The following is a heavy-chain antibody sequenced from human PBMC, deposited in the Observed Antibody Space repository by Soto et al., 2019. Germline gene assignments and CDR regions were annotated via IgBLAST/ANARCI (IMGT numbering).Heavy chain of an antibody. D-gene: IGHD6-19*01. J-gene: IGHJ4*02. CDR1: GFNVSDNY. CDR2: FFTGGST. V-gene: IGHV3-53*01. CDR3: VRERRGLGIGFDH. Sequence: GGSLRLSCAAAGFNVSDNYMGWVRQAPGKGLEWVSSFFTGGSTDYADSVKGRFTISIDDSKNTVYLQTNSLRAEDTAVYFCVRERRGLGIGFDHWGQGTLVTVSS.